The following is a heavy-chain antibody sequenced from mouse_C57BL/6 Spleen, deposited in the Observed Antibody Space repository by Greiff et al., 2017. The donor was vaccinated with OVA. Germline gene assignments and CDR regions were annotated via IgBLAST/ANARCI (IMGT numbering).Heavy chain of an antibody. D-gene: IGHD2-4*01. J-gene: IGHJ4*01. CDR3: ANDYPYYYAMDY. CDR1: GYTFTSYW. CDR2: IHPNSGST. V-gene: IGHV1-64*01. Sequence: VQLQQSGAELVKPGASVKLSCKASGYTFTSYWMHWVKQRPGQGLEWIGMIHPNSGSTNYNEKFKSKATLTVDKSSSTAYMQLSSLTYEDSAVYYCANDYPYYYAMDYWGQGTSVTVSS.